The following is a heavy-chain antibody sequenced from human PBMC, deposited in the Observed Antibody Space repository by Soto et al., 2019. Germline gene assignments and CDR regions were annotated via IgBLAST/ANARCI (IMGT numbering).Heavy chain of an antibody. CDR1: GYTFTSYD. J-gene: IGHJ1*01. D-gene: IGHD3-10*01. CDR2: MNPNSGNT. CDR3: ARLKQDYSVA. Sequence: QVQLVQSGAEVKKPGASVKVSCKASGYTFTSYDINWVRLATGQGLEWMGWMNPNSGNTAYAQKIQGRVTITTNTTISTAHMELSILRAEDTDVYYCARLKQDYSVAWGMGTLVTVSS. V-gene: IGHV1-8*01.